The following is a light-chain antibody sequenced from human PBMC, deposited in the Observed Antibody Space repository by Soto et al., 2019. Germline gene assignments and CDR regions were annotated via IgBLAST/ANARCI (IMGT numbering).Light chain of an antibody. CDR1: SSNIGSNT. J-gene: IGLJ2*01. CDR2: SNN. CDR3: AAWDDSLNVNVV. Sequence: QAVVTQPPSASGTPGQRVTISCSGSSSNIGSNTVNWYQQLPGTAPKLLIYSNNQRPSGVPDRFSGSKSGTSASLAISGLQSEDEADYYCAAWDDSLNVNVVFGGGTQLNVL. V-gene: IGLV1-44*01.